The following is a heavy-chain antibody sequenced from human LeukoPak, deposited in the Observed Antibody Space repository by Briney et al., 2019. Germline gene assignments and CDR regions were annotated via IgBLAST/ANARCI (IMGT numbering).Heavy chain of an antibody. Sequence: GASVKVSCKASGYTFTSYYMHWVRQAPGQGLEWMGIINPSGGGTSYAQKFQGRVTMTRDTSTSTVYMELSSLRSEDTAVYYCARATVVTPTGYYYYGMDVWGQGTTVTVSS. D-gene: IGHD4-23*01. CDR2: INPSGGGT. J-gene: IGHJ6*02. V-gene: IGHV1-46*01. CDR1: GYTFTSYY. CDR3: ARATVVTPTGYYYYGMDV.